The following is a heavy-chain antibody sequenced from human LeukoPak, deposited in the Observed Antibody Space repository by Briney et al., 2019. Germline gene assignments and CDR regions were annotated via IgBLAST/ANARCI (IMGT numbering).Heavy chain of an antibody. CDR2: IIPILGIA. D-gene: IGHD3-22*01. V-gene: IGHV1-69*04. CDR3: ARDVYDSSGSEGY. Sequence: GASVKVSCKASGGTFSSYAISWVRQAPGQGLEWMGRIIPILGIANYAQKFQGRVTITADKSTSTAYMELSSLRSEDTAVYYCARDVYDSSGSEGYWGQGTLVTVSS. CDR1: GGTFSSYA. J-gene: IGHJ4*02.